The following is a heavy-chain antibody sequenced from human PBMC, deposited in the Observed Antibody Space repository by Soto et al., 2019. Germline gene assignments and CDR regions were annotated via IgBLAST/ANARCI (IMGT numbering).Heavy chain of an antibody. V-gene: IGHV4-34*01. J-gene: IGHJ4*02. CDR1: GGSFSGYY. CDR2: INHSGST. D-gene: IGHD6-19*01. CDR3: ARGSGRKRSAY. Sequence: SETLSLTCAVYGGSFSGYYWSWIRQPPGKGLEWIGEINHSGSTNYNPSLKSRVTISVDTSKNQFSLKLSSVTAADTAVYYCARGSGRKRSAYWGQGTLDTVSS.